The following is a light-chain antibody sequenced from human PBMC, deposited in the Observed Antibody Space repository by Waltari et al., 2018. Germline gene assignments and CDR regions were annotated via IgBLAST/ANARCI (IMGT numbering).Light chain of an antibody. CDR1: LSVGRF. CDR2: DAS. CDR3: QQRSNWPYS. V-gene: IGKV3-11*01. Sequence: EIVLTQSPVTLSLSPGERATLSCRDSLSVGRFLAWYQQKPGQAPRLLIYDASNRAAGVPARFSASGSGTDFTLTLSSLEPEDVAVYYCQQRSNWPYSFGQGTKLEIK. J-gene: IGKJ2*03.